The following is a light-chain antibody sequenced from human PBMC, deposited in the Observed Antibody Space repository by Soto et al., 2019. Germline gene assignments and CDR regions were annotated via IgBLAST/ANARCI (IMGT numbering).Light chain of an antibody. CDR3: QQSNNWPYT. V-gene: IGKV3-15*01. CDR1: QSVSRN. Sequence: EIVMTQSPATLSVSPGERATLSCRASQSVSRNLAWYQQKPGQAPRLLIYAASTRATGIPARFSGSGSGTEFTRPISRVQSEDFAVYYCQQSNNWPYTFGQGTKLEIK. J-gene: IGKJ2*01. CDR2: AAS.